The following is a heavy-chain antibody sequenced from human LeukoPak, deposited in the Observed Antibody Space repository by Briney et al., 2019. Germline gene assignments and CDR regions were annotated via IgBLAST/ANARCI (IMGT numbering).Heavy chain of an antibody. D-gene: IGHD6-6*01. J-gene: IGHJ3*02. V-gene: IGHV4-30-2*01. CDR2: IYHSGST. Sequence: PSETLSLTCTVSGGSISSGGYYWSWIRQPPGKGLEWIGYIYHSGSTYYNPSLKSRVTISVDRSKNQFSLKLSSVTAADTAVYYCARVVAARRPGAFDIWGQGTMVTVSS. CDR3: ARVVAARRPGAFDI. CDR1: GGSISSGGYY.